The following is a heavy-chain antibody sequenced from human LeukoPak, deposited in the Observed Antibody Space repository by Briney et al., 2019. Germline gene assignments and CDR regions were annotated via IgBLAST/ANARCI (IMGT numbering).Heavy chain of an antibody. CDR2: IGAYNGNT. V-gene: IGHV1-18*01. Sequence: ASVKVSCKASGYTFTSYGISWVRQAPGQGLGWMGWIGAYNGNTNYAQKLQGRVTMTTDTSTSTAYMELRSLRSDDTAVYYCARVELPYSSSWYGAFDTWGQGTMVTVSS. CDR3: ARVELPYSSSWYGAFDT. D-gene: IGHD6-13*01. CDR1: GYTFTSYG. J-gene: IGHJ3*02.